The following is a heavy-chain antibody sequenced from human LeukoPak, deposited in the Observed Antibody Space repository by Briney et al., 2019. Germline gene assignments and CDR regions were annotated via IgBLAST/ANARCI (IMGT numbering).Heavy chain of an antibody. Sequence: PGGSLRLSCTAPGFTFSSHSMNWVRQAPGKGLEWISYISRSSSTVYYADSVKGRFTISRDIAKNSLFLQMNSLRAEDTAVYYCAREGYSSSWYPYYFDYWGQGTLVTVSS. D-gene: IGHD6-13*01. CDR2: ISRSSSTV. J-gene: IGHJ4*02. CDR1: GFTFSSHS. CDR3: AREGYSSSWYPYYFDY. V-gene: IGHV3-48*04.